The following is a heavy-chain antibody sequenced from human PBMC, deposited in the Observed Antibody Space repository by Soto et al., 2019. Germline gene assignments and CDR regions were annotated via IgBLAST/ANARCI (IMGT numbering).Heavy chain of an antibody. CDR2: ISYDGNKK. CDR3: ARDTDFEYSSSTDAFDI. V-gene: IGHV3-30*04. J-gene: IGHJ3*02. CDR1: GFTFSVYS. Sequence: GGSLRLSCAASGFTFSVYSMHWVRQASGKGLEWVAFISYDGNKKDYVDSVKGRFSISRDNSKNTLYLEINNLRPEDTGVYYCARDTDFEYSSSTDAFDIWGQGTMVTVSS. D-gene: IGHD6-6*01.